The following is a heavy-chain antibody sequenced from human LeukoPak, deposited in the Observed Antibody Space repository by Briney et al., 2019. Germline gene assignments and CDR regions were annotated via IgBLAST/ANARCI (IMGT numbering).Heavy chain of an antibody. CDR1: GGSFSGYY. Sequence: PSETLSLTCAVYGGSFSGYYWSWIRQPPGKGLEWIGEINHSGSTNYNPSLKSRVTISVDTSKNQFSLKLSSVTAADTAVYYCARHARNQDLDDRSSGWYLGIDYWGQGTLVTASS. CDR3: ARHARNQDLDDRSSGWYLGIDY. CDR2: INHSGST. D-gene: IGHD6-19*01. V-gene: IGHV4-34*01. J-gene: IGHJ4*02.